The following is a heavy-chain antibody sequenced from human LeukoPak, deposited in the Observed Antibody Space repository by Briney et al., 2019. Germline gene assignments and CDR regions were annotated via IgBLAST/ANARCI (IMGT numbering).Heavy chain of an antibody. D-gene: IGHD2-2*01. V-gene: IGHV1-69*13. CDR2: IIPIFGTA. Sequence: ASVKVSCKASGGTFSSYAISWVRQAPGQGREWMGGIIPIFGTANYAQKFQGRVTITADESTSTAYMELSSLRSEDTAVYYCAPGCSSTPENWFDPWGQGTLVTVSS. CDR3: APGCSSTPENWFDP. J-gene: IGHJ5*02. CDR1: GGTFSSYA.